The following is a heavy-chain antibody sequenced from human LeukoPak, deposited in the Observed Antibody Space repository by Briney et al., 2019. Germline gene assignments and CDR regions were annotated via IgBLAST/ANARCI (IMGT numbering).Heavy chain of an antibody. CDR2: IKQDGSEK. CDR3: ASLNYGQVWGSPHYYFDY. D-gene: IGHD3-16*01. J-gene: IGHJ4*02. Sequence: GGSLRLSCAASGFTFSSHWMAWVRQAPGKGLEWVANIKQDGSEKYYLDSMKGRFTISRDNAKNSLYLQMNSLRVEDTAVYYCASLNYGQVWGSPHYYFDYWGQGILVTVSS. CDR1: GFTFSSHW. V-gene: IGHV3-7*01.